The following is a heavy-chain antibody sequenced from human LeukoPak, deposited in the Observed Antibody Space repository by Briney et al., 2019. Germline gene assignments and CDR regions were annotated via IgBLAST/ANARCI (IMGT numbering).Heavy chain of an antibody. CDR3: ARGLSIVVVPAATHYYYYGMDV. CDR1: GGSISSYY. V-gene: IGHV4-59*01. Sequence: PSETLSLTCTVSGGSISSYYWSWIRQPPGKGLEWIGYIYYSGSTNYNPSLKSRVTISVDTSKNQFSLKLSSVTAADTAVYYCARGLSIVVVPAATHYYYYGMDVWGQGTTVTVSS. J-gene: IGHJ6*02. CDR2: IYYSGST. D-gene: IGHD2-2*01.